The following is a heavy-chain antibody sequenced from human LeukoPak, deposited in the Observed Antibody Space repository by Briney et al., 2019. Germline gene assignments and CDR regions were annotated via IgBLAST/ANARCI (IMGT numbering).Heavy chain of an antibody. V-gene: IGHV4-39*01. D-gene: IGHD6-13*01. CDR2: IYYSGST. CDR1: LGSISSSRYY. J-gene: IGHJ6*03. Sequence: SETLSLTCTVSLGSISSSRYYWGWIRQPPGKGLEWIGCIYYSGSTYYNPSLNSRVTISVDTSKNQFSLKLSSVIAADTAVYYCARQLGGSSGYLDYYYYMDVWGKGTMVTVSS. CDR3: ARQLGGSSGYLDYYYYMDV.